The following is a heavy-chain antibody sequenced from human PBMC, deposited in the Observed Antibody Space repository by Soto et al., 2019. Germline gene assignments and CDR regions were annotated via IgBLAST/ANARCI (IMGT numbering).Heavy chain of an antibody. Sequence: QVQLVESGGGVVQPGTSLRLSCAASGFIFSNYGFHWVRQAPGKGLEWVAVVSTDGTNKYYADSVKGRFTISRDNSKNTLDLHMNSLRAEDTAVYYCPRGYYYCMDVWGQGTTVIVSS. CDR2: VSTDGTNK. J-gene: IGHJ6*02. CDR1: GFIFSNYG. V-gene: IGHV3-30-3*01. CDR3: PRGYYYCMDV.